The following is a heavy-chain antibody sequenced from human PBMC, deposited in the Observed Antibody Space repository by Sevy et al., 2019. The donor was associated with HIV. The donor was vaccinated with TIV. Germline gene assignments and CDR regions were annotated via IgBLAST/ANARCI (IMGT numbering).Heavy chain of an antibody. CDR1: GFTFSSYS. J-gene: IGHJ4*02. Sequence: GGSLRLSCAASGFTFSSYSMYWVRQAPGKGLEWVSSISSSSSYIYYADSVKGRFTISRDNAKNSLYLQMNSLRAEDTAVYYCARDKGYDIWSGYSYIGGFDYWGQGTLVTVSS. D-gene: IGHD3-3*01. CDR3: ARDKGYDIWSGYSYIGGFDY. CDR2: ISSSSSYI. V-gene: IGHV3-21*01.